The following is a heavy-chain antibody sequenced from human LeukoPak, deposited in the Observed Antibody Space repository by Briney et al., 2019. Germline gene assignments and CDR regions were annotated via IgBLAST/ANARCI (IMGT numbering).Heavy chain of an antibody. Sequence: PSETLSLTCTISGYSISSGYYWGWIRQPPGKGLEWIGSIYHSGSTYYNPSLKSRVTISLDTSENQFSLKLSSVTAADTAVYYCARDLYSGGWGDFDYWGQGTLVTVSS. J-gene: IGHJ4*02. CDR1: GYSISSGYY. D-gene: IGHD6-19*01. CDR3: ARDLYSGGWGDFDY. V-gene: IGHV4-38-2*02. CDR2: IYHSGST.